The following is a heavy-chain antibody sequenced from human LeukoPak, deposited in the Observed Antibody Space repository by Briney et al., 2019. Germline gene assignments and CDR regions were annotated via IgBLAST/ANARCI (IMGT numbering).Heavy chain of an antibody. J-gene: IGHJ5*02. CDR2: IYRSGST. CDR3: ARGISRLLAVAGISWFDP. CDR1: GYSISSGYF. V-gene: IGHV4-38-2*02. Sequence: SETLSLTCTVSGYSISSGYFWDWIRQPPGKGLEWIGSIYRSGSTYYNPSLKSRVTISIDTSKNQFSLKLSSVTAADTAVYYCARGISRLLAVAGISWFDPWGQGTLVTVSS. D-gene: IGHD6-19*01.